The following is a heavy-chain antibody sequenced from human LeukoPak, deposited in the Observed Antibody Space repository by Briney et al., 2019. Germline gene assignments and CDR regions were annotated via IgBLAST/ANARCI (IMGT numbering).Heavy chain of an antibody. CDR3: SGGNLYWYFDL. CDR1: GFIFSSYW. CDR2: IQQDGSEK. J-gene: IGHJ2*01. V-gene: IGHV3-7*01. Sequence: PGGSLRLSCAASGFIFSSYWMSWVRQAPGKGLEWVANIQQDGSEKYYVDSVKGRFTISRDNAKNSPYLRINSLRAEDTAVYYCSGGNLYWYFDLWGRGTLVTVSS. D-gene: IGHD4-23*01.